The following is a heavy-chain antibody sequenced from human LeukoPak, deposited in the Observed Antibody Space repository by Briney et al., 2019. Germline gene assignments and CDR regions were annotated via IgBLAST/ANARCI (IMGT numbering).Heavy chain of an antibody. J-gene: IGHJ6*02. CDR1: GFTFTSYA. V-gene: IGHV3-30-3*01. CDR2: ISFDGANE. Sequence: GRSLRLSCEPSGFTFTSYAMPWVRQAPGKALEWVAAISFDGANEYYADSVKGRFTISRDNSKNTLYLQMNSLRAEDTAVYYRARNEDNYYYYGMDVWGQGATVTVSS. CDR3: ARNEDNYYYYGMDV. D-gene: IGHD1-1*01.